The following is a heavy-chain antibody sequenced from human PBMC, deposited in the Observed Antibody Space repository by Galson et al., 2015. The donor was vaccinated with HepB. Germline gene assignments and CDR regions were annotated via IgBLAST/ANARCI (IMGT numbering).Heavy chain of an antibody. Sequence: SLRLSCAASGFTFSDSYMSWIRQTPGKGLEWVSYISYSSFYTSYADSVKGRFTISRDSARDSLYLQLNSLRDSDTAIYYCARLRVTRVRGLVGVYFDLWGQGTLVPVTS. V-gene: IGHV3-11*03. J-gene: IGHJ4*02. CDR1: GFTFSDSY. CDR3: ARLRVTRVRGLVGVYFDL. D-gene: IGHD3-10*01. CDR2: ISYSSFYT.